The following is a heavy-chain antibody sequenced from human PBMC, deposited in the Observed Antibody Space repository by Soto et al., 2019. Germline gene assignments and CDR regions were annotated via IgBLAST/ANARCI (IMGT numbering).Heavy chain of an antibody. D-gene: IGHD6-13*01. CDR1: GGSISSSMYY. CDR3: ARNRIAAAGQSDFYYYYGMDV. J-gene: IGHJ6*02. V-gene: IGHV4-39*01. Sequence: QLQLQESGPGLVKPSETLSLTCTVSGGSISSSMYYWGWIRQPPGKGLEWIGRIYYSGSTYYNPSLKGRVTISVDTSKNQFSLKLSSVTAADTAVYYCARNRIAAAGQSDFYYYYGMDVWGQGTTVTVSS. CDR2: IYYSGST.